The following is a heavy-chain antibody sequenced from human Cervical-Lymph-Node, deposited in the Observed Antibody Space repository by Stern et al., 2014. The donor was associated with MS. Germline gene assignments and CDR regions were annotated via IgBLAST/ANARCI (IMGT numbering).Heavy chain of an antibody. CDR3: ARDLPENYHNSGGNVGS. V-gene: IGHV1-69*01. J-gene: IGHJ4*02. CDR2: IITLFYTA. Sequence: QVQLVESGAEVKKPGSSVIVSCTASGGTFSSYAISWVRQAPGQGLEWMGGIITLFYTANYAQKFQGRLTITADGSTSTVYMELSSLRSEDTAIYYCARDLPENYHNSGGNVGSWGQGTLVIVSS. D-gene: IGHD3-22*01. CDR1: GGTFSSYA.